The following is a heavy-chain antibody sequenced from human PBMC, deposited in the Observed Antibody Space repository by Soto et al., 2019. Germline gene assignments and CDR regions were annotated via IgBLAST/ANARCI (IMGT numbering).Heavy chain of an antibody. CDR2: ISAYNGYT. D-gene: IGHD3-10*01. Sequence: QVQLVQSGAEVKKPGASVEVSCKASGYTFTTYGISWVRLAPGQALEWRGWISAYNGYTNYAQKLQGRVTMTTDTSTSTAYMELRSLRSYATAVYYCATFYASGSYPYDYWGQGNVVTVSS. J-gene: IGHJ4*02. CDR1: GYTFTTYG. CDR3: ATFYASGSYPYDY. V-gene: IGHV1-18*01.